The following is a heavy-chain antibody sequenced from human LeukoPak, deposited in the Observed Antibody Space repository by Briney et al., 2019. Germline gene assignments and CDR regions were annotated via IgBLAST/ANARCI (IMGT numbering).Heavy chain of an antibody. CDR2: ISSSGSTI. J-gene: IGHJ5*02. CDR3: ARSPSGTMIRFDP. Sequence: GGSLRLSCAASGFTFSDYYMSWIRQAPGKGLEWVSYISSSGSTIYYADSVKGRFTIFRDNAKNSLYLQMNSLRAEDTAVYYCARSPSGTMIRFDPWGQGTLVTVSS. D-gene: IGHD3-22*01. CDR1: GFTFSDYY. V-gene: IGHV3-11*04.